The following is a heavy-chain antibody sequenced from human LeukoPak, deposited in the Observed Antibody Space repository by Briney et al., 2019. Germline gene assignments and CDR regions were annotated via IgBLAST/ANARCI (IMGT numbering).Heavy chain of an antibody. V-gene: IGHV4-39*01. CDR3: ARYYDSSGYYYASDPIYYFDY. D-gene: IGHD3-22*01. Sequence: SETLSLTCTVSGGSISSYYWGWIRQPPGKGLEWIGSIYYSGSTYYNPSLKSRLTISADTSKNRFSLKLSSVTAADTAVYYCARYYDSSGYYYASDPIYYFDYWGQGTLVTVSS. CDR2: IYYSGST. CDR1: GGSISSYY. J-gene: IGHJ4*02.